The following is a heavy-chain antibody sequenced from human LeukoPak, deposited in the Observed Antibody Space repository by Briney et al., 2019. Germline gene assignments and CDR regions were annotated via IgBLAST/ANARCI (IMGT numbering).Heavy chain of an antibody. CDR2: IKLDGSEK. D-gene: IGHD3-3*01. CDR1: GFIFSTYG. J-gene: IGHJ4*02. V-gene: IGHV3-7*03. CDR3: ARDQYDTWSRRGNFDS. Sequence: GGSLRLSCAASGFIFSTYGIHWVRQAPGKGLEWVANIKLDGSEKNYVDSVKGRFTISRDNTKNSLYLQMNSLRAEDTAVFYCARDQYDTWSRRGNFDSWGQGTLVIVSS.